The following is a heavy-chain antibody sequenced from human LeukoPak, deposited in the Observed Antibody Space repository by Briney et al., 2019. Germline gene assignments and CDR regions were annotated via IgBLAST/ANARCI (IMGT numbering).Heavy chain of an antibody. CDR1: GFTFSSYA. V-gene: IGHV3-30-3*01. CDR2: ISYDGSNT. CDR3: ANYYYGSGSARYFDY. J-gene: IGHJ4*02. D-gene: IGHD3-10*01. Sequence: PGGSLRLSCAASGFTFSSYAMHWVRQAPGKGLEWVAVISYDGSNTYYADSVKGRFTISRDNSENTLYLQMNSLRTEDTAVYYCANYYYGSGSARYFDYWGQGTLVTVSS.